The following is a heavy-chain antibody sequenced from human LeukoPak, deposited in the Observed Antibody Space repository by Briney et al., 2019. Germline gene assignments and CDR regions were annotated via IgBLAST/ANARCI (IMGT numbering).Heavy chain of an antibody. CDR1: GFTFSSYS. D-gene: IGHD1-1*01. Sequence: GGSLRLSSAASGFTFSSYSMNWVRQAPGKGLEWVSSISSSSSYIYYADSVNGRFTISRDNAKNSLCLQMNSLRAEDTAVYYRARDDRNWNPLLTYDYYYMDVWGKGTTVTVSS. CDR2: ISSSSSYI. CDR3: ARDDRNWNPLLTYDYYYMDV. J-gene: IGHJ6*03. V-gene: IGHV3-21*01.